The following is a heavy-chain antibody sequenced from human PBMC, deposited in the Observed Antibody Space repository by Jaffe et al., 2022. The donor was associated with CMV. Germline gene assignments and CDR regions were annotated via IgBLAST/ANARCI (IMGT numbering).Heavy chain of an antibody. Sequence: QVQLVESGGGVVQPGKSLRLSCAASGFTFSSYGMHWVRQAPGKGLEWVAVIWYDGNNKYYADSVKGRFTISRDNSKNTLYLQMNSLRAEDTAVYYCARDPTSDYDILTTYYYYYDMDVWGQGTAVTVSS. D-gene: IGHD3-9*01. CDR2: IWYDGNNK. CDR3: ARDPTSDYDILTTYYYYYDMDV. J-gene: IGHJ6*02. V-gene: IGHV3-33*01. CDR1: GFTFSSYG.